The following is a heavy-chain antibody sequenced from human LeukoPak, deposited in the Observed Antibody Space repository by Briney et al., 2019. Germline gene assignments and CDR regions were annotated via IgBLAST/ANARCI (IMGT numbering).Heavy chain of an antibody. CDR2: IYTSGST. Sequence: PSETLSLTCTVSGGSISSYYWSWIRQPAGKGLERIGRIYTSGSTNYNPSLKSRVTMSVDTSKNQFSLKLSSVTAADTAVYYCARDEVYSSSWYYFDYWGQGTLVTVSS. V-gene: IGHV4-4*07. J-gene: IGHJ4*02. D-gene: IGHD6-13*01. CDR3: ARDEVYSSSWYYFDY. CDR1: GGSISSYY.